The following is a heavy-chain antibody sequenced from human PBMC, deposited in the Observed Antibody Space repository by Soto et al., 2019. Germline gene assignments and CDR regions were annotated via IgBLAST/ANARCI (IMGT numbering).Heavy chain of an antibody. CDR1: GGSISSYY. CDR3: ARDSENDYGDPYYYGMDV. D-gene: IGHD4-17*01. V-gene: IGHV4-4*07. Sequence: LSLPCTVSGGSISSYYWSWIRQPAGKGLEWIGRIYTSGSTNYNPSLKSRVTMSVDTSKNQFSLKLSSVTAADTAVYYCARDSENDYGDPYYYGMDVWGQGTTVTVSS. J-gene: IGHJ6*02. CDR2: IYTSGST.